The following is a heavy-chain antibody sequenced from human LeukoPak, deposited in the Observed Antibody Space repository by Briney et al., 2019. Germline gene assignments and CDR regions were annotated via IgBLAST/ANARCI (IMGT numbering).Heavy chain of an antibody. CDR3: ARGPRSTISSLNS. CDR1: GGSFDGFY. Sequence: SETLSLTCGVSGGSFDGFYWSWVRQPPGKGLEWIGEINHIGNTNYNPSLKSRVTMSVDTSKNHFSLKLTSVTAADTAVYSCARGPRSTISSLNSWGPGVLVTVSS. CDR2: INHIGNT. V-gene: IGHV4-34*01. J-gene: IGHJ4*02. D-gene: IGHD5/OR15-5a*01.